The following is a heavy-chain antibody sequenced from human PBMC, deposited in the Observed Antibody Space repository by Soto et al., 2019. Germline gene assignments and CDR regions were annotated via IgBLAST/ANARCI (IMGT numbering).Heavy chain of an antibody. CDR3: ARGGQQLVPGDY. V-gene: IGHV1-3*01. Sequence: ASVKVSCKASGYTFTSYAMHWVRQAPGQRLEWMGWINAGNGNTKYSQKFQGRVTITGDTSASTAYMELSSLRSEDTAVYYCARGGQQLVPGDYWGQGTLVTVSS. J-gene: IGHJ4*02. CDR1: GYTFTSYA. D-gene: IGHD6-13*01. CDR2: INAGNGNT.